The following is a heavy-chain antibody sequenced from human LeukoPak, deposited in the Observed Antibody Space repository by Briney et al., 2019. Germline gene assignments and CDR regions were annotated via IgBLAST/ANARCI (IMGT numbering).Heavy chain of an antibody. CDR1: GYTLNELS. CDR3: AADGGGLSSVVTPRSSPFDY. V-gene: IGHV1-24*01. CDR2: FDPADGET. J-gene: IGHJ4*02. D-gene: IGHD4-23*01. Sequence: ASVKVSCKVSGYTLNELSMHWVRQAPGKGLEWMGGFDPADGETVYAHRFQGRLTMTEDTSTNTGYMELTSLRSEDTAVYYCAADGGGLSSVVTPRSSPFDYRGQGTLVTISS.